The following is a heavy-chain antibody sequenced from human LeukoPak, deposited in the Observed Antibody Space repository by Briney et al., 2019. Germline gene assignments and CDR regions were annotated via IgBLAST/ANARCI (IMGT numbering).Heavy chain of an antibody. CDR2: MKQDGSEK. Sequence: GGSLRLSCVVSGINFRGYWMAWVRQAPGKGLEWVANMKQDGSEKYYVDSVKGRFTISRDNAKNSLYLEMNSLRVEDTAVYYCARDLGHTGYDLYDYWGQGTLVTVSS. V-gene: IGHV3-7*01. CDR1: GINFRGYW. J-gene: IGHJ4*02. D-gene: IGHD5-12*01. CDR3: ARDLGHTGYDLYDY.